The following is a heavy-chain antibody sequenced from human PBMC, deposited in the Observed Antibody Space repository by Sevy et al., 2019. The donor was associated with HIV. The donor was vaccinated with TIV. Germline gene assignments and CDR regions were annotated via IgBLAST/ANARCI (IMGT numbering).Heavy chain of an antibody. D-gene: IGHD3-10*01. CDR3: ATNMVHAGAYDSYFNF. CDR1: QFNFGTYA. J-gene: IGHJ4*02. Sequence: GGSLRLSCVASQFNFGTYAIHWVRQAPGKGLEWVAMIWYDGSSKDYAESVKGRFAISRDNSQNTAFLQMNSLRAEDTGVYYCATNMVHAGAYDSYFNFWGQGSLVTVSS. V-gene: IGHV3-33*01. CDR2: IWYDGSSK.